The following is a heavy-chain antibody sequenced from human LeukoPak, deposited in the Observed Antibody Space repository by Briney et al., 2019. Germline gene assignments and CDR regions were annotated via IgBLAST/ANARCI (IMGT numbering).Heavy chain of an antibody. Sequence: GGSLRLSCAASGFTVSSNCVNWVRQAPGKGLKWGSVICSGGSTNYADSVKGRFSISRDNSKNTLYLQMNSLRAEDTAVYYCARDSPRAGGGGSHFDYWGQGTLVTVSS. CDR2: ICSGGST. D-gene: IGHD5-24*01. V-gene: IGHV3-66*01. J-gene: IGHJ4*02. CDR1: GFTVSSNC. CDR3: ARDSPRAGGGGSHFDY.